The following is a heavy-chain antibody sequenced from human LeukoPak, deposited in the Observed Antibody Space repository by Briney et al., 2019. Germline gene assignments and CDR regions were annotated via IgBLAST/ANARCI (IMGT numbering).Heavy chain of an antibody. J-gene: IGHJ4*02. CDR3: AKGVSSVVPLTRAPDY. Sequence: GGSLRLSCAASGFSFSTYAMSWVRQAPGKGLEWVSTVGRDGRGTYYADSVEGRFTISRDNSKNTLYPQMNTLRADDTAVYYCAKGVSSVVPLTRAPDYWGQGTLVTVSS. CDR1: GFSFSTYA. V-gene: IGHV3-23*01. D-gene: IGHD2-2*01. CDR2: VGRDGRGT.